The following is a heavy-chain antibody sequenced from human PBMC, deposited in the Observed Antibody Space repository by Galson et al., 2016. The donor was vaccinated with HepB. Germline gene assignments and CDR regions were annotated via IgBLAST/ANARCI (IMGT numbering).Heavy chain of an antibody. CDR3: ARVGIWFGENGVDF. J-gene: IGHJ6*02. D-gene: IGHD3-10*01. CDR1: GDSVSRGGYR. Sequence: TLSLTCTVSGDSVSRGGYRWSWIRQHPGKGLEWIGYMYYSVKSTDFSPSLKSRATISVDTSKNQFSLNLRSVTAADTAVYYCARVGIWFGENGVDFWGQGTTGSVSS. CDR2: MYYSVKST. V-gene: IGHV4-31*03.